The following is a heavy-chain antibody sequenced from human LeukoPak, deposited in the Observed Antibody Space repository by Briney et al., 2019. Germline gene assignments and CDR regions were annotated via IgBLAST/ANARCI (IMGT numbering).Heavy chain of an antibody. CDR2: ISSISSTI. V-gene: IGHV3-48*04. J-gene: IGHJ3*02. Sequence: GGSLRVSCTASGFTFSNYWMSWVRQAPGKGLEWVSYISSISSTIYYADSVKGRFTISRDNAKNSLYLQMNSLRAEDTAVYHCAREYCGGNCYSTTRGAFDIWGQGTMVTVSS. D-gene: IGHD2-21*02. CDR1: GFTFSNYW. CDR3: AREYCGGNCYSTTRGAFDI.